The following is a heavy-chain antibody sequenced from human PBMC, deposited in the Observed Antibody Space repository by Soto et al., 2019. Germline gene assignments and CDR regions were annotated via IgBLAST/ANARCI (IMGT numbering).Heavy chain of an antibody. CDR2: ISSSSSTI. CDR1: GFTFSSYS. CDR3: AREKMSYAAY. J-gene: IGHJ4*02. D-gene: IGHD4-17*01. Sequence: EVQLVESGGGLVQSGGSLRLSCAASGFTFSSYSMNWVRQAPGKGLEWVSYISSSSSTIYYADSVKGRFTISRDNAKNPPFPQMGRLRAEDPAVYYRAREKMSYAAYWGQGTLVTGSS. V-gene: IGHV3-48*01.